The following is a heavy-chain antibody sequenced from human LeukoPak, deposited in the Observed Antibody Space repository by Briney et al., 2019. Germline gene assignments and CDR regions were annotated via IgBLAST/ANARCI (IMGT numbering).Heavy chain of an antibody. CDR2: IKQDGSEK. CDR3: AREPLISYNWFDP. J-gene: IGHJ5*02. V-gene: IGHV3-7*01. CDR1: GFTFDDYG. D-gene: IGHD2-8*01. Sequence: GGSLRLSCAASGFTFDDYGMSWVRQAPGKGLEWVANIKQDGSEKYYVDSVKGRFTISRDNAKNSLYLQMNSLRAEDTAVYYCAREPLISYNWFDPWGQGTLVTVSS.